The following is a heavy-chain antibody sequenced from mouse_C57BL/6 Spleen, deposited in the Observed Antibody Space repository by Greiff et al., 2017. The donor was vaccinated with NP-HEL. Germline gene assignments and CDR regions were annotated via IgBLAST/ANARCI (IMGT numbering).Heavy chain of an antibody. J-gene: IGHJ2*01. CDR1: GYTFTSYW. V-gene: IGHV1-64*01. D-gene: IGHD4-1*01. Sequence: VQLQQSGAELVKPGASVKLSCKASGYTFTSYWMHWVKQRPGQGLEWIGMIHPNSGSTNYNEKFKSKATLTVDKSSSTAYMQLSSLTSEDSAVYYCARVLLGQDYFDYWGQGTTLTVSS. CDR3: ARVLLGQDYFDY. CDR2: IHPNSGST.